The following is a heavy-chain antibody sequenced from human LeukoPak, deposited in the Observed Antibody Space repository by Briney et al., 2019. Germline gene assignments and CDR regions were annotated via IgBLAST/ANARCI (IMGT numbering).Heavy chain of an antibody. Sequence: ATVKVSCTASGYTLTGYYMHCVLQAPGQGLEWMGWINHNSGGTNYAQKFQGRVIMTRDTSISTAYMELSRLRSDDTAVYYCARVHNILTAKYYFDYWGQGTLVTVSS. V-gene: IGHV1-2*02. CDR1: GYTLTGYY. J-gene: IGHJ4*02. D-gene: IGHD3-9*01. CDR3: ARVHNILTAKYYFDY. CDR2: INHNSGGT.